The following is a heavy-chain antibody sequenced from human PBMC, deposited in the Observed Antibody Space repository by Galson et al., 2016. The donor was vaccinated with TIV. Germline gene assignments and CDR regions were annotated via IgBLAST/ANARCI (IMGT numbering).Heavy chain of an antibody. D-gene: IGHD3-22*01. CDR2: IGANSNDR. CDR3: ARDRDYFDSSGTY. V-gene: IGHV1-18*01. Sequence: SVKVSCKASGYIFSIYGFSWVRLAPGQGLEWMGWIGANSNDRNYAQKFKDRVTMTTDTSTSTAYMELRSLRSDDTAVYYCARDRDYFDSSGTYWGQGTLVTVSS. CDR1: GYIFSIYG. J-gene: IGHJ4*02.